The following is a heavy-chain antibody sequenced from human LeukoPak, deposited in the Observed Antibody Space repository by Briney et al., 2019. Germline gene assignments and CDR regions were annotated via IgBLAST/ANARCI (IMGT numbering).Heavy chain of an antibody. CDR1: GGSFSGYY. CDR3: ARGLRPPRQSYYDRQSKRFDY. Sequence: PSETLSLTCAVYGGSFSGYYWSWIRQPPGKGLEWIGEINHSGSTNYNPSLKSRVTISVDTSKNQFSLKLSSVTAADTAVYYCARGLRPPRQSYYDRQSKRFDYWGQGTLVTVSS. J-gene: IGHJ4*02. CDR2: INHSGST. V-gene: IGHV4-34*01. D-gene: IGHD3-22*01.